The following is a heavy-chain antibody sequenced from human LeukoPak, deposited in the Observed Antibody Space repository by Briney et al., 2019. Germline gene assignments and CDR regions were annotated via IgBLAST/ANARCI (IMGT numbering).Heavy chain of an antibody. J-gene: IGHJ4*02. CDR3: ARLSQTPDYYSSGGYFYLGY. V-gene: IGHV1-8*01. D-gene: IGHD3-22*01. CDR1: RYTYTSYD. CDR2: MNPNTGRT. Sequence: ASVKVSCKASRYTYTSYDIHWVREAAGQGLEWMGWMNPNTGRTGFAQKFQGRLTMTRDTSINTAYMELISLRSDDTAVYYCARLSQTPDYYSSGGYFYLGYWGQGTPVTVSS.